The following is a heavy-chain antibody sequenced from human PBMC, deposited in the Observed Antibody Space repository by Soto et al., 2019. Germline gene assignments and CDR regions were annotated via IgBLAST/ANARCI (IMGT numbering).Heavy chain of an antibody. Sequence: QVQLQESGPGLVKPSETLSLTCTVSGGSISSFHWSWIRQPPGTGLEWIGYVYYNGSTNYTPSFRSRVTVSVDTSKNQFSMKLTSVTAADTAVYYCVRWVGHFDFWGQGTLVTVSS. J-gene: IGHJ4*02. CDR1: GGSISSFH. V-gene: IGHV4-59*03. CDR2: VYYNGST. D-gene: IGHD1-26*01. CDR3: VRWVGHFDF.